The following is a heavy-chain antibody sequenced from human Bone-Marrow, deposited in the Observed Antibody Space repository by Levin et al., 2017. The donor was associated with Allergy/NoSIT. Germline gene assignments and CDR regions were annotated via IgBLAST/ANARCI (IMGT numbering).Heavy chain of an antibody. CDR2: ISAYNGHT. V-gene: IGHV1-18*01. J-gene: IGHJ5*02. D-gene: IGHD4-23*01. CDR3: ARAGEPEPGTSVVWFDP. Sequence: GESLKISCKASGYTFTSYGISWVRQAPGEGLEWMGWISAYNGHTNYVQKFQGRVSMTTDTSTSTGYMELRSLRSDDTAVYYCARAGEPEPGTSVVWFDPWGQGTLVTVSS. CDR1: GYTFTSYG.